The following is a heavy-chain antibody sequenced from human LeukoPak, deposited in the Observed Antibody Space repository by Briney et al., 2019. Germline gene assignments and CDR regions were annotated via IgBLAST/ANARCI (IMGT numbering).Heavy chain of an antibody. Sequence: GGSLRLSCAASGFAFSNYGMTWVRQAPGKGLECVSAITESGGNTYYADSVKARFTISRDNSKNTLHLQMNSLSVEDTAVYYFASRSSDRAFDFWGQGTLVTVSS. V-gene: IGHV3-23*01. CDR2: ITESGGNT. J-gene: IGHJ4*02. CDR1: GFAFSNYG. CDR3: ASRSSDRAFDF.